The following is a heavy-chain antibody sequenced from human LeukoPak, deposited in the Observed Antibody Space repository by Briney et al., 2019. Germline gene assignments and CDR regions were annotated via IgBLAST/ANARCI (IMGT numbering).Heavy chain of an antibody. CDR3: ASEYCSRTNCYLDF. V-gene: IGHV3-30*05. D-gene: IGHD2-2*01. J-gene: IGHJ4*02. CDR2: ISYDGSNK. CDR1: GFTFSSYG. Sequence: PGGSLRLSCAASGFTFSSYGMHWVRQAPGKGLEWVAAISYDGSNKYYADSVKGRFTISRDNSKNTLYLQMNSLRAEGTAVYYCASEYCSRTNCYLDFWGQGTLVTVSS.